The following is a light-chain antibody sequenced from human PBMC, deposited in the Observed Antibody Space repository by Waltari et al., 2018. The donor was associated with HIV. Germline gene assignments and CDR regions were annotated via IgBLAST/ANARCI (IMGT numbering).Light chain of an antibody. CDR1: QSVSSY. Sequence: EIVLTQSPATLSLSPGERATPSCRASQSVSSYLAWYHQKPGQAPRLLIYDASNRATGIPARFSGSGSGTDFTLTISSLEPEDFAVYYCQQRSNWPPGLTFGGGTKVEIK. V-gene: IGKV3-11*01. CDR2: DAS. CDR3: QQRSNWPPGLT. J-gene: IGKJ4*01.